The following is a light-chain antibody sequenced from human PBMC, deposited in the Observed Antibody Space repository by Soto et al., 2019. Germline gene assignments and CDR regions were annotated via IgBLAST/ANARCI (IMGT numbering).Light chain of an antibody. CDR3: QHYNSYSEA. J-gene: IGKJ1*01. V-gene: IGKV1-5*03. CDR1: QTISSW. Sequence: DIQLTHSLSTLSGSVGDRVTLTCLASQTISSWLAWYQQKPGKAPKLLIYKASTLKSGVPSRFSGSGSGTEFTLTISSLQPDDFATYYCQHYNSYSEAFGQGTKVDIK. CDR2: KAS.